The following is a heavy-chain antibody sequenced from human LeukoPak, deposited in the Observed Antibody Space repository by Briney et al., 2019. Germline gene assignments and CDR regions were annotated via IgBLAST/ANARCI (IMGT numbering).Heavy chain of an antibody. Sequence: GGSLSLFCVISVYTFRLSAMLWVRHSRDRGGEGVAFISWDGSFIYYADSVKGRFTISRDTSKRTVSPQVDSLRAEDTAVYYCAKDLETKYCIDYWGQGALVTVSS. CDR3: AKDLETKYCIDY. CDR1: VYTFRLSA. V-gene: IGHV3-30*18. J-gene: IGHJ4*02. CDR2: ISWDGSFI. D-gene: IGHD2-8*02.